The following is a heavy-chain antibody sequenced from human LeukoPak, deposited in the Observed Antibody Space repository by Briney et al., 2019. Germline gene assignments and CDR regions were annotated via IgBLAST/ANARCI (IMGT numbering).Heavy chain of an antibody. CDR1: GFTFSDYG. CDR2: ISYDGNHK. V-gene: IGHV3-30*18. CDR3: TKDDAYSSSWYACDI. Sequence: GGPVRLSCAASGFTFSDYGMHWVRQAPGKGLEWVAVISYDGNHKYYTDSVKGRFTISRDNSKNTLYLQMSSLRAEDTAVYYCTKDDAYSSSWYACDIWGQGTMVTVSS. J-gene: IGHJ3*02. D-gene: IGHD6-13*01.